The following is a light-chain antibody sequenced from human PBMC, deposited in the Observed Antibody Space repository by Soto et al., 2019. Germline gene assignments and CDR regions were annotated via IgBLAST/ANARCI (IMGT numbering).Light chain of an antibody. CDR2: DAS. Sequence: DIQMIQSPYTLSVSVGDRVTKTCRASQSISRWLAWYQQKPGKAPKALIYDASTLRSGVPSRFSGGGSGTEFTLTICSLQPDDFATYYGQQYNAYSTVGQGTQLEIK. V-gene: IGKV1-5*01. CDR1: QSISRW. CDR3: QQYNAYST. J-gene: IGKJ5*01.